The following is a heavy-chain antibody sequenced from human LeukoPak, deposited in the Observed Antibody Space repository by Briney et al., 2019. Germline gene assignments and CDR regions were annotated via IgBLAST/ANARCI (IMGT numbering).Heavy chain of an antibody. D-gene: IGHD4-23*01. CDR2: IRSKAYGATT. V-gene: IGHV3-49*02. J-gene: IGHJ4*02. Sequence: PGGSLRLSCAASGFTFSMYLMSWVRQAPGKGLEWVGFIRSKAYGATTEYAASVKGRFTISRDDSKSIAYLQMNSLKTEDTAVYYCTRAPYGGNSLATYWGQGTLVTVSS. CDR3: TRAPYGGNSLATY. CDR1: GFTFSMYL.